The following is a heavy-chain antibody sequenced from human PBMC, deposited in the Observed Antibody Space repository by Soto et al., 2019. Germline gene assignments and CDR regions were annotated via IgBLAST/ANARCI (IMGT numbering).Heavy chain of an antibody. J-gene: IGHJ6*02. CDR2: ISAYNGNT. CDR1: GYTFTSYG. D-gene: IGHD4-17*01. V-gene: IGHV1-18*04. CDR3: ATIGCGDYDSMRYGMDV. Sequence: QVQLVQSGAEVKKPGASVKVSCKASGYTFTSYGISWVRQAPGQGLEWMGWISAYNGNTNYAQKLQGRVTMTTDTSPSTAYMELRSLRSDDTAVYYCATIGCGDYDSMRYGMDVWGQGTTVTVSS.